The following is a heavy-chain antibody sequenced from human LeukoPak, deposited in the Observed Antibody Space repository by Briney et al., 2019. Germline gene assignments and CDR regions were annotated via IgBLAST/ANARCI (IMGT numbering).Heavy chain of an antibody. J-gene: IGHJ5*02. D-gene: IGHD5-18*01. V-gene: IGHV3-21*01. CDR3: ARGPVWTYSYGLSWFDP. Sequence: GGSLRLSCAASGFTFSSYSMNWVRQAPGKGLEWVSSISSSSSYIYYADSVKGRFTISRDNAKNSLYLQMNSLRAEDTAVYYCARGPVWTYSYGLSWFDPWGQGTLVTVSS. CDR1: GFTFSSYS. CDR2: ISSSSSYI.